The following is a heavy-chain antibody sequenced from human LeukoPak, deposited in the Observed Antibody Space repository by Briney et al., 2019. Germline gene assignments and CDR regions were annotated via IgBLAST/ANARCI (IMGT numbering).Heavy chain of an antibody. CDR3: ARVTVGASSEAAFDI. CDR1: GYTFTGYY. V-gene: IGHV1-2*06. J-gene: IGHJ3*02. CDR2: INPNSGGT. D-gene: IGHD1-26*01. Sequence: ASVKVSCKASGYTFTGYYMHWVRQAPGQGLEWMGRINPNSGGTNYAQKFQGRVTMTRDTSISTAYMELSRLRSDDTAVYYCARVTVGASSEAAFDIWGQGTMVTVSS.